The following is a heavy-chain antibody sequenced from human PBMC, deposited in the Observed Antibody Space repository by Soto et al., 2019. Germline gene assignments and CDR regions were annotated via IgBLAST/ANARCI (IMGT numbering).Heavy chain of an antibody. CDR2: IYYSGST. CDR3: ARVSRGGGPFAD. J-gene: IGHJ4*02. D-gene: IGHD3-10*01. Sequence: SETLSLTCTVSGASISSYYWSWIRQPPGKGLEWIGYIYYSGSTYYNPSLKSRVTISVDTSKNQFSLKLSSVTAADTAVYYCARVSRGGGPFADWGQGTLVTVSS. CDR1: GASISSYY. V-gene: IGHV4-59*12.